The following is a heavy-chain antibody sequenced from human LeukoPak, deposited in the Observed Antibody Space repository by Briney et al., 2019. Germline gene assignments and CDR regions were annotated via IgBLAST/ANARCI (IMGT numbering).Heavy chain of an antibody. J-gene: IGHJ4*02. D-gene: IGHD2-2*01. Sequence: GGSLRLSCAASGVTFSSYAMSWVRQAPGKGLEWVSAISGSGGSTYYADSVKGRVTISRDNSKNTLYLQMNSLRAEDTAVYYCAKDIEDCSSTSCYTYWGQGTLVTVSS. CDR3: AKDIEDCSSTSCYTY. CDR2: ISGSGGST. CDR1: GVTFSSYA. V-gene: IGHV3-23*01.